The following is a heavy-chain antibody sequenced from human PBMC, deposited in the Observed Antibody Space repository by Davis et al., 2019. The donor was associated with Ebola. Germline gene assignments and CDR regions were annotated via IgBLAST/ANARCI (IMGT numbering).Heavy chain of an antibody. Sequence: GGSLRLSCKGSGYSFTSYWISWVRQMPEKGLEWMGIIYSGDSDTRYSPSFQGQVTISADKSISTAYLQWSSLKASDTAMYYCARPSRLDWYFDLWGRGTLVTVSS. CDR3: ARPSRLDWYFDL. CDR1: GYSFTSYW. V-gene: IGHV5-51*01. J-gene: IGHJ2*01. CDR2: IYSGDSDT.